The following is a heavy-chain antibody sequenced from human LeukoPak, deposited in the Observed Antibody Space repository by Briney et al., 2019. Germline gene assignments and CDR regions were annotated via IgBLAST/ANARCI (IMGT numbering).Heavy chain of an antibody. CDR1: GYTFTGYY. CDR3: AGDTGSYLAFDI. V-gene: IGHV1-2*02. D-gene: IGHD1-26*01. CDR2: INPNSGGT. J-gene: IGHJ3*02. Sequence: GASVKVSCKASGYTFTGYYMHWVRQAPGQGLEWMGWINPNSGGTNYAQKFQGRVTMTRDTSISTAYMELTSLRSDDTAVYYCAGDTGSYLAFDIWGQGTMVTVSS.